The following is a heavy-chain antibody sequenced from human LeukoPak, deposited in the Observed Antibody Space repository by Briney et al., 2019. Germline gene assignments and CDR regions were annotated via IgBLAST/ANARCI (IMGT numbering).Heavy chain of an antibody. V-gene: IGHV4-59*01. CDR3: ARGVNSGYFDY. D-gene: IGHD1-26*01. CDR2: IYYSEST. CDR1: GCSISSYY. J-gene: IGHJ4*02. Sequence: SETLSLTCTVSGCSISSYYWSWIRQPPGKGLEWIGYIYYSESTNYSPSLKSRVTISLDTSKNQFSLKLSSVTAADTAVYYCARGVNSGYFDYCGQGTLVTVSS.